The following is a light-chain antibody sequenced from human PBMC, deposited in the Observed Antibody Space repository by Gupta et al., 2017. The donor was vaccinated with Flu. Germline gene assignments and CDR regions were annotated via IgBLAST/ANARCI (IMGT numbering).Light chain of an antibody. J-gene: IGKJ1*01. CDR1: QSLVYSDGNTY. V-gene: IGKV2-30*01. Sequence: ISCRSSQSLVYSDGNTYLHRFQQRPGQSPRRLIYQVSHRESGVPDRFSGSGSGTDFTLKISRVEAEDVGVYYCMQGSRWPWAFGQGTKVEIK. CDR3: MQGSRWPWA. CDR2: QVS.